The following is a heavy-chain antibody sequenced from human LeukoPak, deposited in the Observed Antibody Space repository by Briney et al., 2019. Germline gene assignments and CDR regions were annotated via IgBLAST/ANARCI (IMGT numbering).Heavy chain of an antibody. CDR3: AREGLTTLIEYYYYYMDV. V-gene: IGHV3-53*01. Sequence: GGSLRLSCAASGFTVSSSYMSWVRQAPGRGLEWVSVIFSGGATYYADSVKGRFTVSRDTSKNTLYLHMNSLRAEDTAVYYCAREGLTTLIEYYYYYMDVWGSGTTVTVSS. J-gene: IGHJ6*03. D-gene: IGHD4-11*01. CDR1: GFTVSSSY. CDR2: IFSGGAT.